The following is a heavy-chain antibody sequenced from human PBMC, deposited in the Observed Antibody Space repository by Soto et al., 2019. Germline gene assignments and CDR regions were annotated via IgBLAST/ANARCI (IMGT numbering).Heavy chain of an antibody. CDR2: TYYRSKWYN. D-gene: IGHD3-3*01. CDR3: ARAPEYTSRYYDFWSGYPLKYFDY. J-gene: IGHJ4*02. CDR1: GDSVSSNSAA. Sequence: QVQLQQSGPGLVKPSQTLSLTCAISGDSVSSNSAAWNWIRQSPSRGLEWLGRTYYRSKWYNDCAVSVKSRITINPDTSKNQFSLQLNSVTPEDTAVYYCARAPEYTSRYYDFWSGYPLKYFDYWGQGTLVTVSS. V-gene: IGHV6-1*01.